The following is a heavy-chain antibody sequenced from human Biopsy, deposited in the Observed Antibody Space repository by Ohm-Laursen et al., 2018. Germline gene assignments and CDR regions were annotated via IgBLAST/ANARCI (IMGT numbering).Heavy chain of an antibody. CDR1: GDSVSSGSHH. Sequence: TLSLTCRVSGDSVSSGSHHWSWIRQSPGNGLEWIGEGSYSGSPGYSGSANENPSLMSRITISADTSRNEFSLRLASVTSADTAVYYCASFVVGGGGVGAWGQGTLVTVSS. V-gene: IGHV4-61*01. CDR3: ASFVVGGGGVGA. J-gene: IGHJ5*02. D-gene: IGHD3-16*01. CDR2: GSYSGSPGYSGSA.